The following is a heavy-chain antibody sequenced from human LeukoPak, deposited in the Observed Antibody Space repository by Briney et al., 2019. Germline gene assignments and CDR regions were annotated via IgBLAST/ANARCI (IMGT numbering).Heavy chain of an antibody. CDR1: GFTFSSYS. Sequence: GGSLRLSCAASGFTFSSYSMNWVRQAPGKGLEWVSSISSSSYIYYADSVKGRFTISRDNAKNSLYLQMNSLRAEDTAVYYCARGIAVADAFDYWGQGTLVTVSS. CDR3: ARGIAVADAFDY. D-gene: IGHD6-19*01. V-gene: IGHV3-21*01. J-gene: IGHJ4*02. CDR2: ISSSSYI.